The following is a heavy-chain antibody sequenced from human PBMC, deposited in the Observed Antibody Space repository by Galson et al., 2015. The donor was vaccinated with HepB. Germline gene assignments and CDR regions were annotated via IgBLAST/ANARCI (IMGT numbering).Heavy chain of an antibody. J-gene: IGHJ4*02. V-gene: IGHV4-59*01. CDR3: AREHDSNGCFDY. CDR2: VYYTGGT. CDR1: SGSMRGYY. Sequence: LSLTCSVSSGSMRGYYLSWIRQPPGKGLEWIGYVYYTGGTKYNPSLNSRVTISVDTANNQFSLKLSSVTAADTAVYYCAREHDSNGCFDYWGQGTLVTVSP. D-gene: IGHD3-22*01.